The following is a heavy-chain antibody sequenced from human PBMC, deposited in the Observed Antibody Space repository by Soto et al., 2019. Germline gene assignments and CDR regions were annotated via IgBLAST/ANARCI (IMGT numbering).Heavy chain of an antibody. CDR2: INHSGST. CDR1: GGSFSGYY. D-gene: IGHD3-10*01. CDR3: ARGNGFGELSIGMDV. V-gene: IGHV4-34*01. J-gene: IGHJ6*02. Sequence: SEPLSLTCAVYGGSFSGYYWSWIRQPPGKGLEWIGEINHSGSTNYNPSLKSRVTISVDTSKNQFSLKLSSVTAADTAVYYCARGNGFGELSIGMDVWGQGTTVTVSS.